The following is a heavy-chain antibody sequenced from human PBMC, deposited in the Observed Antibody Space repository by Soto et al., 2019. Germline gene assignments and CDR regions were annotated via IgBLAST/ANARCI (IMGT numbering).Heavy chain of an antibody. CDR3: ARNTIFGVAINTFDN. CDR2: IYYSGRT. J-gene: IGHJ4*02. CDR1: GGSISSSGYY. V-gene: IGHV4-39*01. D-gene: IGHD3-3*01. Sequence: SETLSLTCTVSGGSISSSGYYWGWIRQPPGKGLEWIGNIYYSGRTYFNSSLKSRVAISVDTSKNQFSLKLSSVTAADTAVYYCARNTIFGVAINTFDNWGQGTLVTVSS.